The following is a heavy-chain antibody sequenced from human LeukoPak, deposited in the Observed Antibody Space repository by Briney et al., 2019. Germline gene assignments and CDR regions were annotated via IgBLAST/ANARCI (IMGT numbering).Heavy chain of an antibody. CDR1: GYSFTSYD. J-gene: IGHJ5*02. CDR3: ARKGIAARGWFDP. Sequence: GASVKVSCKASGYSFTSYDINWVRQATGQGLEWMGWMNPNSGNTGYAQKFQGRVTMTRNTSISTAYMELSSLRSEDTAVYYCARKGIAARGWFDPWGQGTLVTVSS. V-gene: IGHV1-8*01. CDR2: MNPNSGNT. D-gene: IGHD6-6*01.